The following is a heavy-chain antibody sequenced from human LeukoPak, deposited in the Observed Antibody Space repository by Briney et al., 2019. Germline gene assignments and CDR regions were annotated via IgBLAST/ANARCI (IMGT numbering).Heavy chain of an antibody. J-gene: IGHJ3*02. Sequence: PGGSLRLSCAASGFTFSDYYMGWVRQAPGKGLEWASYISSSGSAIYSADSVKGRFTISRDNARNSPYLQMNSLRAEDTAVYYCARAINDAFDIWGQGTMVTISS. CDR3: ARAINDAFDI. CDR1: GFTFSDYY. V-gene: IGHV3-11*04. D-gene: IGHD2-2*01. CDR2: ISSSGSAI.